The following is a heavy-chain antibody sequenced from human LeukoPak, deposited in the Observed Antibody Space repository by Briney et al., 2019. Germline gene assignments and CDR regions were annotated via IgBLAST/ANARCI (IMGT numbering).Heavy chain of an antibody. CDR3: ASNGDHGGFQH. CDR2: IYTSGNT. CDR1: GGSISSGSYY. Sequence: PSQTLSLTCTVSGGSISSGSYYWSWIRQPAGKGLEWVGRIYTSGNTNYNPSLKSRVTISVDTSKNQFSLKLSSVTAADTAVYYCASNGDHGGFQHWGQGTLVTVSS. V-gene: IGHV4-61*02. D-gene: IGHD4-23*01. J-gene: IGHJ1*01.